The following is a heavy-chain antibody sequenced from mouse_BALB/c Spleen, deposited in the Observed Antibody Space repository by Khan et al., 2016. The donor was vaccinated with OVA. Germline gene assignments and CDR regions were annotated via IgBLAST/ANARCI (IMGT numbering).Heavy chain of an antibody. Sequence: QVQLKQSGAELARPGASVKLSCKASGYSFTNYWMQWVKQRPGQGLEWIGTTYPGNGDTRYTQNFKGKATLTADKSSNTAYMQLSSLASEDSAVYYCARGGITTGYFAYWGLGTTLTVSS. CDR3: ARGGITTGYFAY. D-gene: IGHD1-1*01. V-gene: IGHV1-87*01. J-gene: IGHJ2*01. CDR1: GYSFTNYW. CDR2: TYPGNGDT.